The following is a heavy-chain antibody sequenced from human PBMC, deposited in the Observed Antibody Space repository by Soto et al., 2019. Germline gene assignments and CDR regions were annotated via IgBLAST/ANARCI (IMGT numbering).Heavy chain of an antibody. CDR2: MYPGDSDT. D-gene: IGHD3-3*01. CDR3: ARLPRDCNKTSCYYADH. J-gene: IGHJ4*02. CDR1: GYDFNTNW. Sequence: PGESLKIACSGYGYDFNTNWFGWVRQLPGRGLEWVGIMYPGDSDTRYNPSLQGHVTLSVDVTVSTAFLQWRSLETSDTGMYFCARLPRDCNKTSCYYADHWGQGTQVTVSS. V-gene: IGHV5-51*01.